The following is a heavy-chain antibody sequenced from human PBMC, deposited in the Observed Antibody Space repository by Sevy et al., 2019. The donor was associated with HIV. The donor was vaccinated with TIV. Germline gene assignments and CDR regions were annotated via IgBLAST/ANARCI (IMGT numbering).Heavy chain of an antibody. CDR3: ARDGMTMTRYFDF. V-gene: IGHV3-11*01. CDR1: GFTPSDYY. J-gene: IGHJ4*02. CDR2: ISSSGKSK. D-gene: IGHD1-20*01. Sequence: GGSLRLSCAASGFTPSDYYMSWIRQAPGEGLSWIAYISSSGKSKFYADSVKGRFTISRDIANNSVYLQMNGLRVDDTAVYYCARDGMTMTRYFDFWGQGALVTVSS.